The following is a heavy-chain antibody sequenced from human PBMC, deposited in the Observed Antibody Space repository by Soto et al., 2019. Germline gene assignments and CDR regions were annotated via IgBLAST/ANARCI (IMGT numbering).Heavy chain of an antibody. V-gene: IGHV3-23*01. D-gene: IGHD3-10*01. J-gene: IGHJ6*02. CDR3: AKDKFGGSGSSYYYGMDV. CDR1: GFTFSSYA. CDR2: ISGSGGST. Sequence: GGSLRLSCAASGFTFSSYAMSWVRQAPGKGLEWVSAISGSGGSTYYADSVKGRFTISRDNSKNTLYLQMNSLRAEDTAVYYCAKDKFGGSGSSYYYGMDVWGQGTTVTVSS.